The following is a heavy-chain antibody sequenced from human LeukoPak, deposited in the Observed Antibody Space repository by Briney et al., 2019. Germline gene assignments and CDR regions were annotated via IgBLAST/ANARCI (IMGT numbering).Heavy chain of an antibody. Sequence: GESLKISCKGSGYSFTTYWIAWVRQMPGKGLEWMGIIYLGDSDTRYSPSFQGQVTISADKSISTAYLQWSSLKASDTAMYYCFLVVPATPQLDYWGQGTLVTVSS. CDR1: GYSFTTYW. D-gene: IGHD2-2*01. CDR2: IYLGDSDT. J-gene: IGHJ4*02. V-gene: IGHV5-51*01. CDR3: FLVVPATPQLDY.